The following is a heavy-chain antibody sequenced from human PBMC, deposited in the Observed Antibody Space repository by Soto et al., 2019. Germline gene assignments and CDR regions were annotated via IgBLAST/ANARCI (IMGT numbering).Heavy chain of an antibody. V-gene: IGHV1-69*12. CDR1: GGTFSSYA. Sequence: QVQLVQSGAEVKKPGSSVKVSCKASGGTFSSYAISWVRQAPGQGLEWMGGIIPIFGTANYAQKFQGRVTITADESTSTAYMELSSLRSEDTAVYYCARARRLNDYGAQKAVAFDIWGQGTMVTVSS. CDR2: IIPIFGTA. CDR3: ARARRLNDYGAQKAVAFDI. J-gene: IGHJ3*02. D-gene: IGHD4-17*01.